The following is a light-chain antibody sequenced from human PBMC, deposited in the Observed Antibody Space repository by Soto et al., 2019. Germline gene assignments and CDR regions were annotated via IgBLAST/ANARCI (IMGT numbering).Light chain of an antibody. Sequence: QSVLTQPPSVSGAPGQRVTISCTGSSSNIGAGYDVHWYQHLPGTAPKLLIYANSNRPSGVPDRFSGSKSGTSASLAITGLQAKDEADYYCQSHDNSLGFYVIFGGGTKLTVL. CDR1: SSNIGAGYD. CDR3: QSHDNSLGFYVI. J-gene: IGLJ2*01. V-gene: IGLV1-40*01. CDR2: ANS.